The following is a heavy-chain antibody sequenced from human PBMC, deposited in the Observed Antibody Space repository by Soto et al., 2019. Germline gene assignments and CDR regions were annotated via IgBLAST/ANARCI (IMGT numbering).Heavy chain of an antibody. CDR1: GGSISSGGYS. CDR2: MYHSGST. CDR3: AREYDILTGCDY. V-gene: IGHV4-30-2*01. Sequence: SETLSLTCAVSGGSISSGGYSWSWIRQPPGKGLEWIGYMYHSGSTYYNPSLKSRVTISIDRSKNQFSLKLSSLRSEDTAVYYCAREYDILTGCDYWGQGTLVTVSS. J-gene: IGHJ4*02. D-gene: IGHD3-9*01.